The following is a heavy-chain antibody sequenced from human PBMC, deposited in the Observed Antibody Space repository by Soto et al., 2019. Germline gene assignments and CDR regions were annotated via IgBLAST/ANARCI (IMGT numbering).Heavy chain of an antibody. CDR2: INPNHAST. CDR3: ARDETGTTPFDY. D-gene: IGHD1-7*01. Sequence: ASVKVSCKASGYTFTTYFIHWVRQAPGQGPEWMGIINPNHASTTYAQNLQGRVTMTRDTSATTAYMELSSLTSDDTAVYYCARDETGTTPFDYWGQGTLVTVSS. CDR1: GYTFTTYF. J-gene: IGHJ4*02. V-gene: IGHV1-46*01.